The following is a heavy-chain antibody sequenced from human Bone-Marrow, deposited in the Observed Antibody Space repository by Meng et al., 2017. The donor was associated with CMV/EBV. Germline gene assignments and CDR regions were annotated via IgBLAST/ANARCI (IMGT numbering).Heavy chain of an antibody. CDR1: GFTVSSNY. CDR2: IYSGGDT. CDR3: AGVKGGRVFGMDV. D-gene: IGHD2-15*01. J-gene: IGHJ6*02. Sequence: GESLKISCAASGFTVSSNYMSWVRQAPGKGLEWVSVIYSGGDTYYADSVKGRFTISRDKFKNTLYLHTNSLIGEDTAGYYSAGVKGGRVFGMDVWGQGTTVTVSS. V-gene: IGHV3-53*01.